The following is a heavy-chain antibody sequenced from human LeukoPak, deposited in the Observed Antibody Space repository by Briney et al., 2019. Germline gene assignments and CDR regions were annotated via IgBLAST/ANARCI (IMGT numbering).Heavy chain of an antibody. CDR3: AREGLRRFDY. V-gene: IGHV3-30*04. CDR2: ISYDGSNK. Sequence: PGGSLRLSCAASGFTFSSYAMHWVRQAPGKGLEWVAAISYDGSNKYYADSVKGRITISRDNSKNTLYLQMNSLRAEDTAVYYCAREGLRRFDYWGRGTLVTVSS. J-gene: IGHJ4*02. D-gene: IGHD2-15*01. CDR1: GFTFSSYA.